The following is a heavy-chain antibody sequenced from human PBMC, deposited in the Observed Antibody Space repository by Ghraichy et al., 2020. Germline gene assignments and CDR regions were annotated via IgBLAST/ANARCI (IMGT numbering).Heavy chain of an antibody. CDR3: ARDGSGYYFDY. CDR1: GGSISGYY. Sequence: SETLSLTCTVSGGSISGYYWSWIRQPAGKGLEWIGRIYTSGTTNYNPSLKSRVSMSVDTSKNQFSLRLSSVTAADTAEYYCARDGSGYYFDYWGQGTLVTVSS. J-gene: IGHJ4*02. CDR2: IYTSGTT. V-gene: IGHV4-4*07. D-gene: IGHD2-2*03.